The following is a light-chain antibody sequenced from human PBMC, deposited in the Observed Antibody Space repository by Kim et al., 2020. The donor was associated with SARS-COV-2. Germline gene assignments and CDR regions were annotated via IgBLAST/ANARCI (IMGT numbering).Light chain of an antibody. V-gene: IGKV4-1*01. CDR2: WAS. CDR3: QQYNSNPRT. J-gene: IGKJ1*01. CDR1: QSVLNSYDNKNY. Sequence: DIVMTQYPDSLAVSLGERATINCKSSQSVLNSYDNKNYLAWYQQKPGQCPKLLINWASTRDSGVPDRFSGSGSGTDFTLTISSLQAEDVAVYYWQQYNSNPRTFGQGTKVEIK.